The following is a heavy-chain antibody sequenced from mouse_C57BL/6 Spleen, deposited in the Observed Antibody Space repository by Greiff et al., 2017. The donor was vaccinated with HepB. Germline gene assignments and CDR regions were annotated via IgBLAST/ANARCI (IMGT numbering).Heavy chain of an antibody. CDR3: ARGKYGNPQFDS. J-gene: IGHJ2*01. D-gene: IGHD2-1*01. CDR2: IDPSDSYT. Sequence: QVQLKQPGAELVMPGASVKLSCKASGYTFTSYWMHWVKQRPGQGLEWIGEIDPSDSYTNYNQKFKGKSTLTVDKSSSTAYMQLSSLTSEDSAVYYCARGKYGNPQFDSWGQGTTLTVSS. CDR1: GYTFTSYW. V-gene: IGHV1-69*01.